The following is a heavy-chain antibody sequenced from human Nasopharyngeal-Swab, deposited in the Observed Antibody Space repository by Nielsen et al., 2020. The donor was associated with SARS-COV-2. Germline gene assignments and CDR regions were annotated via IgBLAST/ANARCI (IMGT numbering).Heavy chain of an antibody. CDR1: GFTFSSYG. Sequence: GESLKISCAAPGFTFSSYGMHWVRQAPGKGLEWVAVISYDGSNKYYADSVKGRFTISRDNSKNTLYLQMNSLRAEDTAVYDCAKDFRSGWTSYYYYYMYVWGKGTTVTVSS. CDR3: AKDFRSGWTSYYYYYMYV. D-gene: IGHD6-19*01. CDR2: ISYDGSNK. V-gene: IGHV3-30*18. J-gene: IGHJ6*03.